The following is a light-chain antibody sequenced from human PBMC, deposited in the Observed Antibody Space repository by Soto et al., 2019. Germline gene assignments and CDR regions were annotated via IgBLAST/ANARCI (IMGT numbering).Light chain of an antibody. J-gene: IGKJ1*01. Sequence: DIQMTQSPSSLSASVVDRVTITCRASQFINKYLSWYQQKPGKVPKLLINAASTLQSGVPSRFSGRGSGTDFTLTISSLQPEDFATYYCQQSYSSPWTFGQGTKV. V-gene: IGKV1-39*01. CDR3: QQSYSSPWT. CDR1: QFINKY. CDR2: AAS.